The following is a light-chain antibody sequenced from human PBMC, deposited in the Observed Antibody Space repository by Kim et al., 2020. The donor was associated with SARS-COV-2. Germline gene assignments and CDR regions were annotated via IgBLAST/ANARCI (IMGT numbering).Light chain of an antibody. Sequence: SSELTQDPAVSVALGQTVRITCQGDSLRSYYASWYQPKPAQAPGLVIYGQNNRPLGIPDRFSGSRSGNTASLTITGAQAADEAAYYCNSRVSSGNHHVVF. V-gene: IGLV3-19*01. CDR3: NSRVSSGNHHVV. J-gene: IGLJ2*01. CDR1: SLRSYY. CDR2: GQN.